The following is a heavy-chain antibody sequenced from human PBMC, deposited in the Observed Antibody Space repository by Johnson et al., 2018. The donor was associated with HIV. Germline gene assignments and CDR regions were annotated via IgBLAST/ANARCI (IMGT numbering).Heavy chain of an antibody. Sequence: QMLLVESWGGVVQPGRSLRLSCAASGFTFSSYGMHWVRQAPGKGLEWVSVLYSDGGTYYADSVKGRFTISRDTSKNTLYLQMNSLRAEDTALYYCARGADPGIAAALVWGQGTMVTVSS. V-gene: IGHV3-NL1*01. CDR3: ARGADPGIAAALV. D-gene: IGHD6-13*01. CDR2: LYSDGGT. CDR1: GFTFSSYG. J-gene: IGHJ3*01.